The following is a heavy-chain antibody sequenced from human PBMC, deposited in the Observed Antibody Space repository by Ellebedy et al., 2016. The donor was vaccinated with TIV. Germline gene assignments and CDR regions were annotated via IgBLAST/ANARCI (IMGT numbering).Heavy chain of an antibody. J-gene: IGHJ4*02. D-gene: IGHD5-18*01. Sequence: ASVKVSXXASGYTFTGYYMHWVRQAPGQGLEWMGWINPNSGGTNYAQKFQGRVTMTRDTSISTAYMELSRLRSDDTAVYYCARGRGYSYGPGYWGQGTLVTVSS. CDR2: INPNSGGT. V-gene: IGHV1-2*02. CDR1: GYTFTGYY. CDR3: ARGRGYSYGPGY.